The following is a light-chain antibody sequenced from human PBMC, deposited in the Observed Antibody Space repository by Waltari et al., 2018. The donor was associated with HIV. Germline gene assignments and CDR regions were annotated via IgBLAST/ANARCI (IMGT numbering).Light chain of an antibody. V-gene: IGLV3-10*01. CDR1: ALPRQY. CDR3: YSTDDSGNPLAV. J-gene: IGLJ7*01. CDR2: EDN. Sequence: SYELTQPPSVSVSPGQTARITCPGDALPRQYAYWYQQKSRQAPVRVIYEDNRRPSGIPERFSGSSSGTMATLTISGAQVEDEGDYYCYSTDDSGNPLAVFGGGTQLTVL.